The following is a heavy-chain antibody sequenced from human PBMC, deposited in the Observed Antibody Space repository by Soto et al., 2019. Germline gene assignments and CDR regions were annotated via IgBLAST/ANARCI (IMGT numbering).Heavy chain of an antibody. D-gene: IGHD2-21*02. Sequence: GESLKISCKGSGYSFTSYWIGWVRQMPGKGLEWMGIIYPGDSDTRYSPSFQGQVTISADKSISTAYLQWSSLKASDTAMYYCARIAYCGGDCYPHWFDPWGQGTLVTVSS. CDR3: ARIAYCGGDCYPHWFDP. CDR1: GYSFTSYW. V-gene: IGHV5-51*01. J-gene: IGHJ5*02. CDR2: IYPGDSDT.